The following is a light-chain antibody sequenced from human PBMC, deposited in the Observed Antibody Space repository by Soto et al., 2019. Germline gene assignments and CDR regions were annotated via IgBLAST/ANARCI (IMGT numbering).Light chain of an antibody. CDR1: SSDVGGYNY. CDR3: SSYVGTNSYV. CDR2: EVY. Sequence: ALNQPPSAYGSTGQSVTISCTRTSSDVGGYNYVSWYQHHPGKAPKLIIYEVYKRPSGVPDRFSGSKSGNTAALTVSGLQAEDEADYYCSSYVGTNSYVFGTGTKVTVL. V-gene: IGLV2-8*01. J-gene: IGLJ1*01.